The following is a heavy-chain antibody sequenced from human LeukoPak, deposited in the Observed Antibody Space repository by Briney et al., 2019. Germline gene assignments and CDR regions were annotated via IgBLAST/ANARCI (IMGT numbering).Heavy chain of an antibody. CDR3: AKKGIAAAGDWFDP. V-gene: IGHV3-23*01. D-gene: IGHD6-13*01. J-gene: IGHJ5*02. CDR1: GFTFSSYA. CDR2: ITGSGGST. Sequence: PGGSLSLSCAASGFTFSSYAMSWVRQAPGKGLEWVSLITGSGGSTHYADSVKGRFTISRDNSKNTLYLQMNSLRAEDTAVYYCAKKGIAAAGDWFDPWGQGTLVTVSS.